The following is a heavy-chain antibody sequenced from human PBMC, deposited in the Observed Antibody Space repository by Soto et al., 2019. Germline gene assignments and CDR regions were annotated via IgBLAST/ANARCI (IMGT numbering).Heavy chain of an antibody. CDR3: VRDVAFDYVN. J-gene: IGHJ4*02. D-gene: IGHD3-16*01. CDR1: GFSFSSYW. V-gene: IGHV3-7*01. Sequence: EVQLVESGGGLVQPGGSLRISCTVSGFSFSSYWMSWVRQAPGKGLEWVASIKQDESEKYYVDSVKGRFTISRDNVDDSLFLQMTSLSADDTAVYFCVRDVAFDYVNWGQGTLVTVSS. CDR2: IKQDESEK.